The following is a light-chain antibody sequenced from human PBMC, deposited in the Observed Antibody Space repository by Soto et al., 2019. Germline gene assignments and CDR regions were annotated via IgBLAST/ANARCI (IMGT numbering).Light chain of an antibody. Sequence: DNQMTQSPSTLSASVGDRVTITCRASQSISSWLAWYQQKPGTAPNLLIYKASSVESGVPSRFGGSGSGTEFTLTISSLQPDDFASYYCQQYNTSSTFGQGTKVDI. CDR2: KAS. CDR3: QQYNTSST. CDR1: QSISSW. J-gene: IGKJ1*01. V-gene: IGKV1-5*03.